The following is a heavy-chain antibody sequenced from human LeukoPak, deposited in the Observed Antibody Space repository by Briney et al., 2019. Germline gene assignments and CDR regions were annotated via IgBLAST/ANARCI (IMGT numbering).Heavy chain of an antibody. CDR3: AKRGVWGLVWCGELLEAYMDV. Sequence: ASVKVSCKASGYTFTGYYMHWVRQAPGQGLEWMGWINPNSGGTNYAQKFQVRVTMPRDTSISTAYMELSRLRSDDTAVYYCAKRGVWGLVWCGELLEAYMDVWGKGTTVTISS. CDR2: INPNSGGT. J-gene: IGHJ6*03. CDR1: GYTFTGYY. D-gene: IGHD3-10*01. V-gene: IGHV1-2*02.